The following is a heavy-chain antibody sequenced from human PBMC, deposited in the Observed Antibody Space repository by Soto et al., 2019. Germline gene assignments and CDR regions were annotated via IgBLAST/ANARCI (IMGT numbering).Heavy chain of an antibody. CDR2: INAGNGNT. J-gene: IGHJ5*02. CDR1: GYTFTSYA. D-gene: IGHD3-3*01. CDR3: ARPYYDFWSGHPNSDWFDP. Sequence: GASVKVSCKASGYTFTSYAMHWVRQAPGQRLEWMGWINAGNGNTKYSQKFQGRVTITRDTSASTAYMELSSLRSEDTAVYYCARPYYDFWSGHPNSDWFDPWGQGTLVTVSS. V-gene: IGHV1-3*01.